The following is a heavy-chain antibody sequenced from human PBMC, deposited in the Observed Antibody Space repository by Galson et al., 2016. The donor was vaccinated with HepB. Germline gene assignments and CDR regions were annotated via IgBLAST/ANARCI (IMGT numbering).Heavy chain of an antibody. Sequence: SLRLSCAASGFTFSSYAMSWVRQAPGKGLEWVAVISYEGSNKYYADSVKGRFTISRDNSKNTLYLQMNSLRAADSAVYYCANARGYGDYNYFYYYGMDVWGHGTTVTVSS. CDR1: GFTFSSYA. J-gene: IGHJ6*02. CDR2: ISYEGSNK. CDR3: ANARGYGDYNYFYYYGMDV. V-gene: IGHV3-30*18. D-gene: IGHD4-17*01.